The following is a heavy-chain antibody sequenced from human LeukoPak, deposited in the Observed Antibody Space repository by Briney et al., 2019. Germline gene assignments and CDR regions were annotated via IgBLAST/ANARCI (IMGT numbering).Heavy chain of an antibody. J-gene: IGHJ4*02. CDR3: AATVTTSYFDY. V-gene: IGHV1-2*06. Sequence: ASVKVSCKASGYTFTGYYMHWVRQAPGQGLEWMGRINPSSGGTNYAQKFQGRVTMTRDTSISTAYMELSRLRSDDTAVYYCAATVTTSYFDYWGQGTLVTVSS. D-gene: IGHD4-17*01. CDR2: INPSSGGT. CDR1: GYTFTGYY.